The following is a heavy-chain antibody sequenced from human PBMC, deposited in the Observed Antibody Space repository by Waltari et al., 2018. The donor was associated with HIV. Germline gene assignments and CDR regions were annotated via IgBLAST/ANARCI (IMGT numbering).Heavy chain of an antibody. J-gene: IGHJ5*02. V-gene: IGHV2-5*01. CDR3: ARRPGYCSGTRCYYSHWFDP. Sequence: QITLEEFGPTLVKPTQTLTLTCTFSGFSLSTSGVGVGWIRQPPGKALEWLALIYWNGNKHYSPSLKSRVTITKETSKDQVVLKMTNMDPADTATYFCARRPGYCSGTRCYYSHWFDPWGQGTLVTVSS. D-gene: IGHD2-2*03. CDR1: GFSLSTSGVG. CDR2: IYWNGNK.